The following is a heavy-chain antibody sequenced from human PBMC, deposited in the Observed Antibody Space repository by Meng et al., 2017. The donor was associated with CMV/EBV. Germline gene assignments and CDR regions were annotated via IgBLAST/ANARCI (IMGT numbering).Heavy chain of an antibody. Sequence: GGSLRLSCAASGFTFSDYYMTWIRQAPGKGLEWVSYISRSGDTIYYADSVKGRFTISRDNAKNSLYLQMNSLRAEDTALYYCARGKAYGVWTGYYTTTYHGMDVWGQGTSVTVSS. CDR1: GFTFSDYY. V-gene: IGHV3-11*01. J-gene: IGHJ6*02. D-gene: IGHD3/OR15-3a*01. CDR2: ISRSGDTI. CDR3: ARGKAYGVWTGYYTTTYHGMDV.